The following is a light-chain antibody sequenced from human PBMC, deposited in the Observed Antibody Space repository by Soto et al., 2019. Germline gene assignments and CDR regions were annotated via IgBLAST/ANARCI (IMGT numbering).Light chain of an antibody. CDR2: EVT. Sequence: QSVLTQPASVSGSPGQSITISCTGTSSDVGSNDLVSWYQQYPGKAPELIIYEVTKRPSGVSNRFSGSKSGNTASLTISGLQAEDEVEYHCSSDAGSYTWVFGGGTKVTVL. J-gene: IGLJ3*02. CDR1: SSDVGSNDL. CDR3: SSDAGSYTWV. V-gene: IGLV2-23*02.